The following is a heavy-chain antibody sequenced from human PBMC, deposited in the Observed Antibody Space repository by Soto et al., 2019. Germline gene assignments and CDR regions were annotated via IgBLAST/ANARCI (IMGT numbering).Heavy chain of an antibody. CDR3: AKEVVTGTTGQSEYYFDY. Sequence: PGGSLRLSCAASGFTFSSYWMHWVRQAPGKGLVWVSRIKSDGSITSYADSVKGRFTISRDNAKNTLYLQMNSLRAEDTAVYYCAKEVVTGTTGQSEYYFDYWGQGTLVTVSS. D-gene: IGHD1-20*01. V-gene: IGHV3-74*01. CDR1: GFTFSSYW. J-gene: IGHJ4*02. CDR2: IKSDGSIT.